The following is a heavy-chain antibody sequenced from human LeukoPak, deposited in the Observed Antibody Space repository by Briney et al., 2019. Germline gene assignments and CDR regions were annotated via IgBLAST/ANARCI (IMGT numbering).Heavy chain of an antibody. D-gene: IGHD4-17*01. CDR2: IKQDGSEK. CDR1: GFTFSSYW. Sequence: GGSLRLSCAASGFTFSSYWMSWVRQAPGKGLEWVANIKQDGSEKYYVDSVKGRFTISRDNAKNSLYLQMNSLRAEDTAVYYCARSKAVTNYYYYYMDVWGKGTTVTVSS. V-gene: IGHV3-7*01. CDR3: ARSKAVTNYYYYYMDV. J-gene: IGHJ6*03.